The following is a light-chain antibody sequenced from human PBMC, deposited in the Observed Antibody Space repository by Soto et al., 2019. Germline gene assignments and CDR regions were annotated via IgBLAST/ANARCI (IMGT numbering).Light chain of an antibody. CDR3: SSYTRSSTLYVV. J-gene: IGLJ2*01. Sequence: QSALTQPASVSGSPGQSITISCTGTSSDVGGYNYVSWYQQHPGKAPKLMIYDVSNRPSGVSNRFSGSKSGNTASLTISGLQAEDEADYYCSSYTRSSTLYVVFGGWTKLTV. V-gene: IGLV2-14*01. CDR2: DVS. CDR1: SSDVGGYNY.